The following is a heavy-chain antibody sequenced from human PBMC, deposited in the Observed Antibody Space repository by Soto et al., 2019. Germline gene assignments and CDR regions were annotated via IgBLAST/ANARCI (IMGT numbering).Heavy chain of an antibody. D-gene: IGHD6-19*01. CDR2: IFYTGRV. V-gene: IGHV4-61*01. CDR3: ARDGEGAMAGAFNI. CDR1: GGSVSDAFYY. Sequence: LSETLPRTCTVSGGSVSDAFYYWSWTRQSPGKEMEWLGYIFYTGRVDYNPSLKSRVTLSVDTSKNQFSLRLDSVTAADTAVYYCARDGEGAMAGAFNIWGQGTMVTVSS. J-gene: IGHJ3*02.